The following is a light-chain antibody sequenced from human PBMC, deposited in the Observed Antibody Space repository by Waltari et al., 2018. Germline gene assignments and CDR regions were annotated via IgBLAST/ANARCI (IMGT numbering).Light chain of an antibody. CDR2: GVS. Sequence: QSVTISCTGTSSDVGAYNHVSWYQQHPGKAPKLMIYGVSKRPSGVPDRFSGSKSGNTASLTISGLQAEDEGDYYCCSYAGTYTVRVFGGGTKVTVL. J-gene: IGLJ3*02. V-gene: IGLV2-11*01. CDR3: CSYAGTYTVRV. CDR1: SSDVGAYNH.